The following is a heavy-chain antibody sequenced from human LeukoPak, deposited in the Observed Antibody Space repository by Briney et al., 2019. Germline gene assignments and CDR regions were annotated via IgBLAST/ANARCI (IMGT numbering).Heavy chain of an antibody. CDR1: GYTFTGYY. CDR3: ARERSDFGDYRHNCFDP. Sequence: ASVKVSCKASGYTFTGYYMHWVRQAPGQGLEWMGWINPNNGVTKYAQKFRGRVTMTRDTSVTTAYMDLSRLRSDDTAVYYCARERSDFGDYRHNCFDPWGQGTLVTVSS. V-gene: IGHV1-2*02. CDR2: INPNNGVT. J-gene: IGHJ5*02. D-gene: IGHD4-17*01.